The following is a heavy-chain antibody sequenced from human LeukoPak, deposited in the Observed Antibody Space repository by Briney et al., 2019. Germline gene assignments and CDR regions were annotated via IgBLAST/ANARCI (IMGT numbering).Heavy chain of an antibody. CDR2: ISDSGDST. V-gene: IGHV3-23*01. Sequence: GGSLRLSCAASGFTFSNYDMNWVRQAPGKGLEWVSAISDSGDSTYYADSVRGRFTFSRDNSKNTLFLQMNRLRAEDTAIYFCAKRLNNYVSGFDSWGQGTLVTVSS. CDR3: AKRLNNYVSGFDS. J-gene: IGHJ4*02. CDR1: GFTFSNYD. D-gene: IGHD3-16*01.